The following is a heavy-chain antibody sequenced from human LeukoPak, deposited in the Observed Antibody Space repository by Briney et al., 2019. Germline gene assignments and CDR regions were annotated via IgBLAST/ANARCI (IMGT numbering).Heavy chain of an antibody. V-gene: IGHV3-21*01. D-gene: IGHD1-26*01. CDR1: GFTFSSYS. CDR3: ARVGGGRNWFDP. Sequence: PGGSLRLSCAASGFTFSSYSVNWVRQAPGKGLEWVSSISSSSSYIYYADSVRGRFTISRDNAKNSLYLQMNSLRAEDTAVYYCARVGGGRNWFDPWGQGTLVTVSS. J-gene: IGHJ5*02. CDR2: ISSSSSYI.